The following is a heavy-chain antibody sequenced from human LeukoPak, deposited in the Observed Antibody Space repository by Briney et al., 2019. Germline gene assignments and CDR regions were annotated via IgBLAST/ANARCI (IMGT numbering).Heavy chain of an antibody. D-gene: IGHD6-19*01. V-gene: IGHV3-48*03. J-gene: IGHJ4*02. CDR2: ISTASNTI. Sequence: GGSLRLSCAASGFPFSKYEMNWVRQAPGKGLEWISYISTASNTIYYADSVRGRFTISRHNAKSSLYLQMNSLRVEDTAIYYCARDGNVAVAGTRVYYFHSWGQGTLVTVSS. CDR3: ARDGNVAVAGTRVYYFHS. CDR1: GFPFSKYE.